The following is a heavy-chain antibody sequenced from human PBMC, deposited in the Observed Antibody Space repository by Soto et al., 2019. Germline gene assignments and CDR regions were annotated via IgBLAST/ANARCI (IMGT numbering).Heavy chain of an antibody. CDR2: ISGSGGST. CDR3: AKDSGLSTIFGVATPLLAV. J-gene: IGHJ6*02. D-gene: IGHD3-3*01. Sequence: EVQLLESGGGLVQPGGSLRLSCAASGFTFSSYAMSWVRQAPGKGLEWVSAISGSGGSTYYADSVKGRFTISRDNSKNTLYLQMNSLRAADTAVYYCAKDSGLSTIFGVATPLLAVWGQGPTVTVSS. V-gene: IGHV3-23*01. CDR1: GFTFSSYA.